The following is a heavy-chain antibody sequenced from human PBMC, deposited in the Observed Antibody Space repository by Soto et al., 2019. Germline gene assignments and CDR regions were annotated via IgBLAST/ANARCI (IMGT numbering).Heavy chain of an antibody. CDR1: GYSFTSYW. D-gene: IGHD6-13*01. CDR3: ATQPPAHSSSRLWYNWFDP. CDR2: IDPSDSYT. V-gene: IGHV5-10-1*01. J-gene: IGHJ5*02. Sequence: GESLKISCKGSGYSFTSYWISWVRQMPGKGLEWMGRIDPSDSYTNYSPSFQGHVTISADKSISTAYPQWSSLKASDTAMYYCATQPPAHSSSRLWYNWFDPWGQGTRVTVSS.